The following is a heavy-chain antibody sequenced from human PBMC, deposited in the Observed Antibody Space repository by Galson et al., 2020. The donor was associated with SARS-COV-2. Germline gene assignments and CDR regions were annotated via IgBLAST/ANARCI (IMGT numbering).Heavy chain of an antibody. CDR2: IIGSGGDT. V-gene: IGHV3-23*01. CDR3: AKEEKEGSVEYARTQAFDV. CDR1: GFTFNNYA. Sequence: GESLKISCAASGFTFNNYAMSWVRKAPGMGLEWVSAIIGSGGDTFYADSVKGRFAISRDNSKNTLYLQLNSLSAEDTAVYYCAKEEKEGSVEYARTQAFDVWGQWTMVTVSS. D-gene: IGHD2-2*01. J-gene: IGHJ3*01.